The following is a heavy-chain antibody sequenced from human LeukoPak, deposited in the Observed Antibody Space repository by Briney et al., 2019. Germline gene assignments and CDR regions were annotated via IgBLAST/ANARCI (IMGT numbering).Heavy chain of an antibody. CDR3: ARERPQEYYGSGSCPPDY. Sequence: ASVKVSCKASGYTFTSYGISWVRQAPGQGLEWMGWISAYNGNTNYAQKLQGSVTMTTDTSTSTAYMELRSLRSDDTAVYYCARERPQEYYGSGSCPPDYWGQGTLVTVSS. CDR1: GYTFTSYG. CDR2: ISAYNGNT. V-gene: IGHV1-18*01. D-gene: IGHD3-10*01. J-gene: IGHJ4*02.